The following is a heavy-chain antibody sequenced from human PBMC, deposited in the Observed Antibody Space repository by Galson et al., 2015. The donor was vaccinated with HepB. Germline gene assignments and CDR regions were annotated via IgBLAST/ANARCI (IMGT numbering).Heavy chain of an antibody. D-gene: IGHD6-13*01. V-gene: IGHV3-30-3*01. CDR3: AREGLGYSSSQRAVDY. Sequence: SLRLSCAASGFTFSSYAMHWVRQAPGKGLEWVAVISYDGSNKYYADSVKGRFTISRDNSKNTLYLQMSSLRAEDTAVYYCAREGLGYSSSQRAVDYWGQGTLVTVSS. J-gene: IGHJ4*02. CDR1: GFTFSSYA. CDR2: ISYDGSNK.